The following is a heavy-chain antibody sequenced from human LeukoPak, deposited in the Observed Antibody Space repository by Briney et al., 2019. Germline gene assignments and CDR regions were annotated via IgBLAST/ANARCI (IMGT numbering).Heavy chain of an antibody. V-gene: IGHV3-15*01. CDR2: IKSKTDGETT. CDR1: GFTFTNAW. D-gene: IGHD3-10*01. Sequence: GSLRLSCVDSGFTFTNAWMSWVRQAPGRGLEWIGRIKSKTDGETTNYAEPVRGRFTISRDDSKSAVYLQMNSLKIEDTAVYYCTTDLGTYYHGSQRLIPIDYWGQGTLVTVSS. CDR3: TTDLGTYYHGSQRLIPIDY. J-gene: IGHJ4*02.